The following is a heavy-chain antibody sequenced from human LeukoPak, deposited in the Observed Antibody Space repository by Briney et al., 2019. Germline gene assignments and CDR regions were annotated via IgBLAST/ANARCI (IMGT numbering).Heavy chain of an antibody. CDR1: GFTVSSNY. CDR3: ARDRIAAAGILDY. V-gene: IGHV3-66*01. CDR2: IYSGGST. Sequence: GGSLRLSCAASGFTVSSNYMSWVRQAPGKGLEWVSVIYSGGSTYYADSVKGRFTISRDNSKNTLYPQMNSLRAEDTAVYYCARDRIAAAGILDYWGQGTLVTVSS. J-gene: IGHJ4*02. D-gene: IGHD6-13*01.